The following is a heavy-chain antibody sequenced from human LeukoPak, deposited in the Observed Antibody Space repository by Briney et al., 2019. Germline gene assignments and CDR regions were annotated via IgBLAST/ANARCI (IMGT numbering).Heavy chain of an antibody. V-gene: IGHV3-30*02. CDR3: ARGTGTWYYFDY. CDR2: IRYDGSDK. Sequence: GGSPRLSCAASGFTFSNYGMHWVRQAPGKGLEWVAFIRYDGSDKYYADSVKGRLTISRDNSKNTLYLQMNSLRSEDTAVYYCARGTGTWYYFDYWGQGTLVTVSS. J-gene: IGHJ4*02. CDR1: GFTFSNYG. D-gene: IGHD1-1*01.